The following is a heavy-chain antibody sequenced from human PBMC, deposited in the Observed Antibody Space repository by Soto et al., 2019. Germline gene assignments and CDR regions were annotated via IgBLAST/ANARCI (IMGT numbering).Heavy chain of an antibody. D-gene: IGHD3-9*01. Sequence: ASVKVSCKASGYTFTGYYMHWVRQAPGQGLEWMGWINPNSGGTNYAQKFQGRVTMTRDTSISTAYMELSRLRSDDTAVYYCARVYFAWLSEGFSWFGPWGKGTLVAVSS. J-gene: IGHJ5*02. CDR1: GYTFTGYY. CDR2: INPNSGGT. V-gene: IGHV1-2*02. CDR3: ARVYFAWLSEGFSWFGP.